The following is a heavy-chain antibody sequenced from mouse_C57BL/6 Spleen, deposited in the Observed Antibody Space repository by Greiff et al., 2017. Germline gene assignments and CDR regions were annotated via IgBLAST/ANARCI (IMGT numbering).Heavy chain of an antibody. Sequence: EVQLQQSGPELVKPGASVKISCKASGYTFTDYYMHWVKQSHGKSLEWIGDINPNNGGTSYNQKFKGKATLTVDKSSSTAYMELRSLTSEDSAVYYCARRGDFLGFAYWGQGTLVTVSA. V-gene: IGHV1-26*01. CDR1: GYTFTDYY. CDR2: INPNNGGT. CDR3: ARRGDFLGFAY. J-gene: IGHJ3*01.